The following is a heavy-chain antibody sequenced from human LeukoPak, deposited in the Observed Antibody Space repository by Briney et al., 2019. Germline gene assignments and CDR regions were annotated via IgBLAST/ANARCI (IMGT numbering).Heavy chain of an antibody. CDR1: GYIFTSYA. V-gene: IGHV1-3*01. CDR2: INAGNGNT. Sequence: ASVKVSCKASGYIFTSYAMHWVRQAPAQRLEWMGWINAGNGNTKYSQKFQGTVTITRDTSASTAYMEVSSLRSEDTAVYYCARYSSGWGAFDIWGQGTMVTVSS. J-gene: IGHJ3*02. CDR3: ARYSSGWGAFDI. D-gene: IGHD6-19*01.